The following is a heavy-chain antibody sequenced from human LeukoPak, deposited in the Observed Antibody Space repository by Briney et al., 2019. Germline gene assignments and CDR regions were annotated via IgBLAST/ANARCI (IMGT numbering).Heavy chain of an antibody. Sequence: GGSLRLSCAASGFTFSSYWMSWVRQAPGKGLEWVANIKQDGSEKYYVDSVKGRFTISRDNAKNSLYLQMNSLRAEDTAVYYCARRRVAVAGWNYYYYMDAWGKGTTVTVSS. CDR3: ARRRVAVAGWNYYYYMDA. CDR2: IKQDGSEK. D-gene: IGHD6-19*01. CDR1: GFTFSSYW. V-gene: IGHV3-7*01. J-gene: IGHJ6*03.